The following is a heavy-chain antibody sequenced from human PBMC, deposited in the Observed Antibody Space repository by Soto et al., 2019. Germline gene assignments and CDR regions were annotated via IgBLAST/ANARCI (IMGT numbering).Heavy chain of an antibody. CDR3: TRGLSSPSATGI. Sequence: QPQLQESGPGLVKPSETLSLTCTVSGGSVSSCCNYWGWVRQPPGKGLEWIVSIHNSGSTSYNPSLKSRVTISVDTPKNQFSLNLTSVTAADTAVYYCTRGLSSPSATGIWGQGTLVTVSS. CDR1: GGSVSSCCNY. D-gene: IGHD6-6*01. CDR2: IHNSGST. V-gene: IGHV4-39*01. J-gene: IGHJ4*02.